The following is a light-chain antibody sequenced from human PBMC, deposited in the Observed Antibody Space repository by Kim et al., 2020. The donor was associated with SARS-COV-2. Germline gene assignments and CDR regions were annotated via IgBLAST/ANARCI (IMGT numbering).Light chain of an antibody. V-gene: IGKV3-15*01. CDR3: QQYNNWPLT. CDR1: QSVSSN. Sequence: VSPGERATLSCRASQSVSSNLAGYQQKPGQAPRLLIYGASTRATGVPARCSGSGSGTEFTLTISSLQSEDFAVYYCQQYNNWPLTFGGGTKVEIK. CDR2: GAS. J-gene: IGKJ4*01.